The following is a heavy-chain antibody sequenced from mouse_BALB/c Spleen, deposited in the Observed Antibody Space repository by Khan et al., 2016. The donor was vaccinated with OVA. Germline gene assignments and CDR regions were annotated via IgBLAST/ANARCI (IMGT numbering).Heavy chain of an antibody. D-gene: IGHD2-1*01. CDR1: GYTFTTYW. CDR3: ARRGIYGIFAY. CDR2: IDPSTGYT. V-gene: IGHV1-7*01. J-gene: IGHJ3*01. Sequence: VQLQQSGAELAKPGASVKMSCKASGYTFTTYWMHWVKQRPGQGLEWIGYIDPSTGYTEYNQKFKDKATLTTDKSSSTAYMKLSSLTSEDSAVYYSARRGIYGIFAYWGQGTLVTVSA.